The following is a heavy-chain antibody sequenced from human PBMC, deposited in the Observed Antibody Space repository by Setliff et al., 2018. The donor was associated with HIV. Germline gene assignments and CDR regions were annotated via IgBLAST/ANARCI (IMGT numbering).Heavy chain of an antibody. J-gene: IGHJ4*02. CDR2: VDPKNGDT. CDR1: GYTFTNFY. Sequence: ASVKVSCKASGYTFTNFYMHWVQQAPAKGLEWMGRVDPKNGDTIYAEKLRGRVTITADTSTDAAYMELGSLRSEDTAIYYCATLDYYGSATYNLALHYWGQGTLVTVSS. V-gene: IGHV1-69-2*01. D-gene: IGHD3-10*01. CDR3: ATLDYYGSATYNLALHY.